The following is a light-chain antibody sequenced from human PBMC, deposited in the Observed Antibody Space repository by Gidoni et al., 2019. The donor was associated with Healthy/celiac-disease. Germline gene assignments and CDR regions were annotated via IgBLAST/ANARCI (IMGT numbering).Light chain of an antibody. CDR2: DAS. J-gene: IGKJ4*01. CDR3: QQRSNWPPGLT. CDR1: QRVSSY. Sequence: EIVLTPSPATLSLSPGERATLSCRASQRVSSYLAWYQQKPGQAPRLLIYDASNRATGIPARFSGSGSGTDFTLTISSLEPEDFVVYYCQQRSNWPPGLTFGGGTKVEIK. V-gene: IGKV3-11*01.